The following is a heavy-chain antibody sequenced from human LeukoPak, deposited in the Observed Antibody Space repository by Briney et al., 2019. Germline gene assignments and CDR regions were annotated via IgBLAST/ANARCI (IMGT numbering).Heavy chain of an antibody. Sequence: GGSLRLSCAASGFTFSSYGMHWVRQAPGKGLEWVAVISYDGSKKFYADSVKGRFTISRDNSKNTLYLQMNSLRAEDTAVYYCAKHSGGSYYSPFDYWGQGTRVTVSS. CDR3: AKHSGGSYYSPFDY. J-gene: IGHJ4*02. CDR2: ISYDGSKK. CDR1: GFTFSSYG. D-gene: IGHD2-15*01. V-gene: IGHV3-30*18.